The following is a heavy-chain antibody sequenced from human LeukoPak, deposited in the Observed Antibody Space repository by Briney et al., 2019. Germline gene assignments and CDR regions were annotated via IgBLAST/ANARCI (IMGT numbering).Heavy chain of an antibody. J-gene: IGHJ4*02. CDR1: GFIFDDVD. Sequence: PGGSLRLSCVASGFIFDDVDLSWVRQVPGKGLEWVCGLDWNGDKTGYADSVKGRFIISRYNAKNSLYLQMNGLRAEDTALHYCTRDAFGGVIAPYFLNCGQGTLVTVSS. CDR2: LDWNGDKT. D-gene: IGHD3-16*02. V-gene: IGHV3-20*04. CDR3: TRDAFGGVIAPYFLN.